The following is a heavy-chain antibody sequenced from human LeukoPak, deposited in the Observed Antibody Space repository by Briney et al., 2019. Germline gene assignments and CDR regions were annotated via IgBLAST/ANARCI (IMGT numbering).Heavy chain of an antibody. CDR1: GDSVSSNSAA. J-gene: IGHJ4*02. D-gene: IGHD4-17*01. CDR3: ARGDGAWRTTVQARGLKN. CDR2: TYYRSKWYN. V-gene: IGHV6-1*01. Sequence: SQTLSLTCAISGDSVSSNSAAWNWIRQSPSRGLEWLGRTYYRSKWYNDYAVSVKSRITINPDTSKNQFSLQLNSVTPEDTAVYYCARGDGAWRTTVQARGLKNWGQGTLVTVSS.